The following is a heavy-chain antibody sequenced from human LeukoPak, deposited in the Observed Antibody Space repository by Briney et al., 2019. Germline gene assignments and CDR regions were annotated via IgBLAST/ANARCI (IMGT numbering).Heavy chain of an antibody. J-gene: IGHJ4*02. V-gene: IGHV4-61*05. CDR1: GGSISSSSYY. D-gene: IGHD6-13*01. CDR3: ACGTYSSSWIVDY. CDR2: IYYSGST. Sequence: SETLSLTCTVSGGSISSSSYYWGWIRQPPGKGLEWIGYIYYSGSTNYNPSLKSRVTISVDTSKNQFSLKLSSVTAADTAVYYCACGTYSSSWIVDYWGQGTLVTVSS.